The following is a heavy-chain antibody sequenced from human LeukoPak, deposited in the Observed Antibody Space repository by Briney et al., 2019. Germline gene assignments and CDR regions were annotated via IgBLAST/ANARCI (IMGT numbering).Heavy chain of an antibody. CDR1: GFTFSDYS. CDR2: VGISGGNT. D-gene: IGHD5-12*01. J-gene: IGHJ4*02. V-gene: IGHV3-48*04. CDR3: ARDHRYAFDN. Sequence: GGSLRLSCAASGFTFSDYSMNWVRQAPGKGLEWSSYVGISGGNTKYAESVKGGFNISGESAKHSVFLQMNSLRVADTAVYFCARDHRYAFDNWGQGTLVTVSS.